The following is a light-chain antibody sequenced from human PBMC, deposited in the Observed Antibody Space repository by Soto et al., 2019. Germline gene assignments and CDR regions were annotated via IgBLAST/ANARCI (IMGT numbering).Light chain of an antibody. Sequence: QLVLTQPPSASASLGASVKLTCTLSSGHNSYAIAWHQQQPEKGPRYLMKLNSDGSHSKGDGIPDRFSGSSSGAERYLTISSLQSEDEADYYCHTWSTDIRVFGGGTQLTVL. J-gene: IGLJ7*01. CDR3: HTWSTDIRV. CDR1: SGHNSYA. V-gene: IGLV4-69*01. CDR2: LNSDGSH.